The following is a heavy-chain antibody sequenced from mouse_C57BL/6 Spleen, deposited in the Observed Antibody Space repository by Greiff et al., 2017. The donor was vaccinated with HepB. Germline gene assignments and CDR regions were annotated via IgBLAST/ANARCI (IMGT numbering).Heavy chain of an antibody. J-gene: IGHJ4*01. Sequence: QVQLQQSGPELVKPGASVKLSCKASGYTFTSYDINWVKQRPGQGLEWIGWIYPRDGSTKYNERFKGKATLTVDTSSSTAYMELHSLTSEDSAVYFCARAGYDYAMDYWGQGTSVTVSS. CDR3: ARAGYDYAMDY. CDR1: GYTFTSYD. D-gene: IGHD2-3*01. V-gene: IGHV1-85*01. CDR2: IYPRDGST.